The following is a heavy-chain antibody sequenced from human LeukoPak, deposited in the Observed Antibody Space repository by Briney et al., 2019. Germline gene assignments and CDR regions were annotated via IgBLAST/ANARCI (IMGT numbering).Heavy chain of an antibody. J-gene: IGHJ4*02. Sequence: SETLSLTCAVYGGSFSGYYWSRIRQPPGKGLEWIGRIYTSGSTNYNPSLKSRVTMSVDTSKNQFSLKLSSVTAADTAVYYCARDGGPGLQQIDYWGQGTLVTVSS. CDR3: ARDGGPGLQQIDY. D-gene: IGHD5-24*01. V-gene: IGHV4-4*07. CDR1: GGSFSGYY. CDR2: IYTSGST.